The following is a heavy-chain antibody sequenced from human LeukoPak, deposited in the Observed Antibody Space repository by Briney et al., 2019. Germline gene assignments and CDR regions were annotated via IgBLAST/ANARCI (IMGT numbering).Heavy chain of an antibody. CDR2: ISGSGGST. V-gene: IGHV3-23*01. CDR3: AKVVDQWLAYYYGMDV. D-gene: IGHD6-19*01. Sequence: GGSLRLSCAASGFTFSSYAMSWVRQAPGKGLEWVSAISGSGGSTYYADSVKGRFTISRDNSKNTLYLQMNSLRAEDTAVYYCAKVVDQWLAYYYGMDVWGQGTTVTVSS. CDR1: GFTFSSYA. J-gene: IGHJ6*02.